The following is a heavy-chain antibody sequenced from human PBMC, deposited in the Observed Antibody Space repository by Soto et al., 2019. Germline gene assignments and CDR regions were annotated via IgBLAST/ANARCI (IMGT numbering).Heavy chain of an antibody. Sequence: QVQLVESGGGVVQPGRSVRLSCAASGFTFSSYAMHWVRQAPGQGLEWVAGISSAGSNKDYADAMKGRFTNSRDNSKNTLDLQMNSLRAEDTSVDYCARSGDAGIAVAGPFDSWGQGTLVTVSS. D-gene: IGHD6-19*01. V-gene: IGHV3-30-3*01. CDR3: ARSGDAGIAVAGPFDS. J-gene: IGHJ4*02. CDR2: ISSAGSNK. CDR1: GFTFSSYA.